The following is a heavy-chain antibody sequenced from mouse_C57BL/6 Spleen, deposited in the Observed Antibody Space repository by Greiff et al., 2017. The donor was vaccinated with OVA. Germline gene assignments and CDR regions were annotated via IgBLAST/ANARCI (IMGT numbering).Heavy chain of an antibody. CDR2: INPGSGGT. CDR1: GYAFTNYL. CDR3: ARSGFPYYCDY. J-gene: IGHJ2*01. Sequence: QVQLKQSGAELVRPGTSVKVSCKASGYAFTNYLIEWVKQRPGQGLEWIGVINPGSGGTNYNEKFKGKATLTADKSSSTAYMQLSSLTSEDSAVYFCARSGFPYYCDYWGQGTTLTVSS. V-gene: IGHV1-54*01.